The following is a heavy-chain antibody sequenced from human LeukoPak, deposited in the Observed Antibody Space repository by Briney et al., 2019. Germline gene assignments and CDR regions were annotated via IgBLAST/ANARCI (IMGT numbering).Heavy chain of an antibody. J-gene: IGHJ4*02. CDR1: GFTFSNYW. Sequence: GGSLRLSCAASGFTFSNYWMTWVRQAPGKELEWVANINQDGSKEYYMDSVKARFTISRDNAKNSLSLQMNSLRAEDTAVYYCVRDGGVSGYDLLDYWGQGTLVTVSS. D-gene: IGHD5-12*01. V-gene: IGHV3-7*01. CDR3: VRDGGVSGYDLLDY. CDR2: INQDGSKE.